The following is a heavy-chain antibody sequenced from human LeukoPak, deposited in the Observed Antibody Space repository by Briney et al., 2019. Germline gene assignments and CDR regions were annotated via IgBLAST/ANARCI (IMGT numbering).Heavy chain of an antibody. V-gene: IGHV4-34*01. D-gene: IGHD2-15*01. J-gene: IGHJ4*02. CDR1: GGSFSGYY. CDR2: INHNGST. Sequence: SETLSLTCAVYGGSFSGYYWSWIRQPPGKGLEGIGEINHNGSTNYNPSLKSRVTISVDTSKNQFSLKLSSVNAADTAVYYCARGRLKGYCSGGSCYSTRYYFDYWGQGTLVAVSS. CDR3: ARGRLKGYCSGGSCYSTRYYFDY.